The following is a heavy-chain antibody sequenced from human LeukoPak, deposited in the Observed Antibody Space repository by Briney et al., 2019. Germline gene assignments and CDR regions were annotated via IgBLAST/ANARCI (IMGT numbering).Heavy chain of an antibody. D-gene: IGHD2-15*01. CDR1: GFTFSNAW. CDR2: INSKTDGGTT. CDR3: TTAWIMCSGGSCYSDY. J-gene: IGHJ4*02. Sequence: GGSLTLSCAASGFTFSNAWMSWVRQAPGKGLEWVGRINSKTDGGTTDYAAPVKGRFTISRDDSKNTLYLQMNSLTTEDTAVYYCTTAWIMCSGGSCYSDYWGQGTLVTVSS. V-gene: IGHV3-15*01.